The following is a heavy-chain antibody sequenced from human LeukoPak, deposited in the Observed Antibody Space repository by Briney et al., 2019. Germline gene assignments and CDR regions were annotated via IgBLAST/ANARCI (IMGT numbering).Heavy chain of an antibody. Sequence: PSETLSLTCTVSGGSISSYYWSWIRQPPGKGLEWIGRIYTSGSTNYNPSLKSRVTISVDTSKNQFSLKLSSVTAADTAVYYCAASTVTSTFDYWGQGTLVTVSS. CDR3: AASTVTSTFDY. J-gene: IGHJ4*02. V-gene: IGHV4-4*08. CDR2: IYTSGST. CDR1: GGSISSYY. D-gene: IGHD4-17*01.